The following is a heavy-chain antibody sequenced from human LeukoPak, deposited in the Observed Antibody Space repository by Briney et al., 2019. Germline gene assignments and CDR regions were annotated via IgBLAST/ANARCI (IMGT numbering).Heavy chain of an antibody. V-gene: IGHV3-21*01. CDR2: ISSSGSGTYI. CDR1: GFTFGSFS. D-gene: IGHD2-15*01. J-gene: IGHJ4*02. Sequence: GGSLRLSCAASGFTFGSFSMTWVRQAPGKGLEWVSTISSSGSGTYIYYADSVKGRFTISRDNAKNSLYLQMNSLRAEDTAVYYCARDPGRSGGSCYSDYWGQGALVTVSS. CDR3: ARDPGRSGGSCYSDY.